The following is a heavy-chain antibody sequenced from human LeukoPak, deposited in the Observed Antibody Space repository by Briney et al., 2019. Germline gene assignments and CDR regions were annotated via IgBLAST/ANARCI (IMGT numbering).Heavy chain of an antibody. J-gene: IGHJ3*02. CDR2: IYPGDPDT. CDR1: GYSFTSYW. V-gene: IGHV5-51*01. Sequence: GESLKISCKGSGYSFTSYWIGWVRQLPGKGLEWTGIIYPGDPDTTYSPSFQGQVTLSADRSISTAYLQWSSLKASDTAMYYCARRGGGDDFDIWGQGTMVTVSS. D-gene: IGHD3-10*01. CDR3: ARRGGGDDFDI.